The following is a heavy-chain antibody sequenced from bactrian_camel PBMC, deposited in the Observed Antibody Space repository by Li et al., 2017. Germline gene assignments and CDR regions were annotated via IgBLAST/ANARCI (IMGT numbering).Heavy chain of an antibody. CDR3: AADVGALSSRCLGLSPDIYNY. D-gene: IGHD5*01. V-gene: IGHV3S40*01. CDR2: INSGGGSS. J-gene: IGHJ4*01. CDR1: GFTFSSYD. Sequence: VQLVESGGGLVQPGGSLRLSCAASGFTFSSYDMSWVRQAPGKGLEWVSAINSGGGSSYHADSVKGRFTISQDNAKNTLYLQMSSLKPEDTGMYYCAADVGALSSRCLGLSPDIYNYWGQGTQVTVS.